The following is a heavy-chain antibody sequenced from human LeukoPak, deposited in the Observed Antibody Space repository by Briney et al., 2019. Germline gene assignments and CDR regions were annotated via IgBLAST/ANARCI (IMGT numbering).Heavy chain of an antibody. J-gene: IGHJ6*03. D-gene: IGHD3-10*01. CDR1: GFTFSDFY. CDR3: AKNGYYDYYYYYMDV. CDR2: ISPTGSDI. V-gene: IGHV3-11*04. Sequence: GGSLRLSCAASGFTFSDFYMTWIRQTPGKGLEWISYISPTGSDINYGDSMKGRFTISRDNAKNSLYLEMNSLRAEDTAVYYCAKNGYYDYYYYYMDVWGKGTTVTISS.